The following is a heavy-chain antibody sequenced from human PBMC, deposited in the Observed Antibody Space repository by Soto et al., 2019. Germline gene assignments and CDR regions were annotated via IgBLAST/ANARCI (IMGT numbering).Heavy chain of an antibody. J-gene: IGHJ4*02. CDR3: AKEPGAFNWNYVYLDH. V-gene: IGHV3-30*18. Sequence: QVQLVESGGGAVQPGGSLRLSCAGSGFTFSNYAMHWVRHSPVKGLEWLASISYDGSIKEYAYSVKGRFTISRDNPNNTLNLQMLSLRENDTALYFCAKEPGAFNWNYVYLDHWGRGTLVTVSS. CDR1: GFTFSNYA. D-gene: IGHD1-7*01. CDR2: ISYDGSIK.